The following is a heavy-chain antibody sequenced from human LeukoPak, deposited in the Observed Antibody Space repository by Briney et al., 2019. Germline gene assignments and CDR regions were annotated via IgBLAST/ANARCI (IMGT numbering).Heavy chain of an antibody. V-gene: IGHV4-39*07. J-gene: IGHJ4*02. D-gene: IGHD4-23*01. CDR2: INHSGST. CDR1: GGSISSSSYY. Sequence: SETLSLTCTVSGGSISSSSYYWGWIRQPPGKGLEWIGEINHSGSTNYNPSLKSRVTISVDTSKNQFSLKLSSVTAADTAVYYCASFAYGGKGDWGQGTLVTVSS. CDR3: ASFAYGGKGD.